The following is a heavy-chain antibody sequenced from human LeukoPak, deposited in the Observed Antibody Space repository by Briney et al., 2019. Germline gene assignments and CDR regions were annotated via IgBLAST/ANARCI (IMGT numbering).Heavy chain of an antibody. CDR3: ARFSQGTNYYDSSGYYLYYYYMDV. Sequence: GGSLRLSCAASGFTFSSYSMNWVRQAPGKGLEWVSSISSSSYIYYADSVKGRFTISRDNAKNSLYLQMNSLRAEDTAVYYCARFSQGTNYYDSSGYYLYYYYMDVWGKGTTVTVSS. D-gene: IGHD3-22*01. CDR2: ISSSSYI. V-gene: IGHV3-21*01. CDR1: GFTFSSYS. J-gene: IGHJ6*03.